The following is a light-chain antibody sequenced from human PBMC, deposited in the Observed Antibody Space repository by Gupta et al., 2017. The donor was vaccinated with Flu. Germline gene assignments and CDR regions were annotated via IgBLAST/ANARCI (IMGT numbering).Light chain of an antibody. V-gene: IGKV4-1*01. Sequence: NCKSSQSVLYSSNNKNYLAWYQQKPGQSPKLLIYWASTRESGVPDRFSGSGSGTDFTLTISSLQAEDVAVYSCQQYYSSPYTFGQGTKLEIK. CDR2: WAS. CDR1: QSVLYSSNNKNY. CDR3: QQYYSSPYT. J-gene: IGKJ2*01.